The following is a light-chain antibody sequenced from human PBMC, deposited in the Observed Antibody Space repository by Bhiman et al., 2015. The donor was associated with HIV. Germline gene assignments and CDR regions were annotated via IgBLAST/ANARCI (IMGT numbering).Light chain of an antibody. Sequence: QSALTQPASVSGSPGQSITISCTGTSSDVGGYNYVSWYQQHPGKAPKLMIFDVSKRPSGVSNRFSGSKSAHGLPDHLWAPAADEADYYCSSYTTQHTRLFG. CDR3: SSYTTQHTRL. CDR2: DVS. V-gene: IGLV2-14*01. CDR1: SSDVGGYNY. J-gene: IGLJ2*01.